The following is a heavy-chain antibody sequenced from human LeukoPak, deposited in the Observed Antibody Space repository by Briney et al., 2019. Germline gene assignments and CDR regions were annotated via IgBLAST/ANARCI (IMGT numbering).Heavy chain of an antibody. J-gene: IGHJ5*02. Sequence: ASVKVSCKASGYTFTRYYMHWVRQAPAQGLEWMGIINPSGGSTSYAQKFQGRVTMTRDTSTSTVYMELSSLRSEDTAVYYCARDWGSHRSFDPWGQGTLVTVSS. CDR2: INPSGGST. CDR1: GYTFTRYY. CDR3: ARDWGSHRSFDP. V-gene: IGHV1-46*01. D-gene: IGHD3-16*01.